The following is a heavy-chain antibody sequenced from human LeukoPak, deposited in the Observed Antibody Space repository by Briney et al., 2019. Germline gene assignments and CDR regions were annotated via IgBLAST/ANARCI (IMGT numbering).Heavy chain of an antibody. D-gene: IGHD6-6*01. J-gene: IGHJ5*02. CDR3: ARDRVTLHLYSSSSGFDP. V-gene: IGHV1-69*04. CDR2: IIPILGIA. CDR1: GGTFSSYA. Sequence: SVKVSCKASGGTFSSYAISWVRPAPGQGLEWMGRIIPILGIANYAQKFQGRVTITADKSTSTAYMELSSLRSEDTAVYYCARDRVTLHLYSSSSGFDPWGQGTLVTVSS.